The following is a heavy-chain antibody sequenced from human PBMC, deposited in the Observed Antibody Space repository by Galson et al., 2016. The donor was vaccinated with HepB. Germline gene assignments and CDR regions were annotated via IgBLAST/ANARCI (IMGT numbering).Heavy chain of an antibody. D-gene: IGHD6-19*01. J-gene: IGHJ4*02. CDR2: IWNDGSNR. Sequence: SLRLSCAASGFTFSNYGMHRVRQAPGKGLEWVALIWNDGSNRYYADSVKGRFTISRDNSKNTLYLQMNSLRAEDTAVYYCAREGVGIAVAATAFDYWGQGTLVTVSS. V-gene: IGHV3-33*01. CDR1: GFTFSNYG. CDR3: AREGVGIAVAATAFDY.